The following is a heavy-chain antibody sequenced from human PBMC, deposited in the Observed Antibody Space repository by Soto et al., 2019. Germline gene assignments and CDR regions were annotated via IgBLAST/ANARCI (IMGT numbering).Heavy chain of an antibody. J-gene: IGHJ4*02. CDR2: IIPILGIA. CDR1: GGTFSSYT. CDR3: ARDDCSGYYYFRG. D-gene: IGHD3-22*01. Sequence: QVQLVQSGAEVKKPGSSVKVSCKASGGTFSSYTISWVRQAPGQGLEWMGRIIPILGIANYAQKFQGRVTITADKSTSTAYMELSSLRSEDTAVYYCARDDCSGYYYFRGWGQGTLVTVSS. V-gene: IGHV1-69*08.